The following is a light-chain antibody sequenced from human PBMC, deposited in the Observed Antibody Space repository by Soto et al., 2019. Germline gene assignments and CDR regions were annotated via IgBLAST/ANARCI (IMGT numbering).Light chain of an antibody. J-gene: IGKJ1*01. Sequence: DVVMTQSPLSLPVTPGEPASISCRSSQSLLHSNGYNYLDWYLQKPGQSPQLLIYLGSNRASGGADRFSGRESGTDFTLKISRVEAEDVGVYYCMEALETPWTFGQGTKVEIK. CDR1: QSLLHSNGYNY. CDR2: LGS. CDR3: MEALETPWT. V-gene: IGKV2-28*01.